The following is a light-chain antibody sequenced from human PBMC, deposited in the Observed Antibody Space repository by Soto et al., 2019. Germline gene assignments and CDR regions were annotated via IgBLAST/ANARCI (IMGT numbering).Light chain of an antibody. CDR3: LQHNSYPPT. V-gene: IGKV1-17*01. CDR2: DAS. J-gene: IGKJ5*01. CDR1: QSVSNY. Sequence: DIQMTQSPSSLSASVGDRVXXXXXASQSVSNYLHWYQQKPGKAPNLLIYDASSLQSGVPSRFSGSGSGTEFTLTISSLQPEDFATYYCLQHNSYPPTFGQGTRLENK.